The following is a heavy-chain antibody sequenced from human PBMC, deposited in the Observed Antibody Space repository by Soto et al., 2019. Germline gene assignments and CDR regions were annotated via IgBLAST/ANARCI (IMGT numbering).Heavy chain of an antibody. D-gene: IGHD5-12*01. V-gene: IGHV1-58*01. CDR2: IVVGSGNT. CDR1: GFTFTSSA. J-gene: IGHJ4*02. Sequence: SVKVSCKASGFTFTSSAVQWVRQARGQRLEWIGWIVVGSGNTNYAQKFQERVTITRDMSTSTAYMELSRLRSEDTAVYYCAAEICGYDYPDYRGQGTMVTVSS. CDR3: AAEICGYDYPDY.